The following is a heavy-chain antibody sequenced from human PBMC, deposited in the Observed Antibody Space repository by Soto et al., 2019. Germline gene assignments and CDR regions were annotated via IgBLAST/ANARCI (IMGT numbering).Heavy chain of an antibody. CDR1: GGLFSSYA. J-gene: IGHJ4*02. Sequence: SVKVSCKDTGGLFSSYAISWVRQAPGQGLEWMGGIIPVFGTTYYAQKFQDRVTITADESTNAAYMELSSLRSEDTAMYYCARGGSGYVWFNEFWGQGSLVTVSS. D-gene: IGHD3-22*01. CDR3: ARGGSGYVWFNEF. V-gene: IGHV1-69*13. CDR2: IIPVFGTT.